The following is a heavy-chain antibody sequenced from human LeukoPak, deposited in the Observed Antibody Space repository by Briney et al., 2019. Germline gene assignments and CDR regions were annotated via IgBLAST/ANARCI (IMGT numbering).Heavy chain of an antibody. D-gene: IGHD6-6*01. CDR1: GGTFSSYA. J-gene: IGHJ4*02. V-gene: IGHV1-69*04. CDR3: ARMSIAARLYFDY. CDR2: IIPILGIA. Sequence: GASVKVSCKASGGTFSSYAISWVRQAPGQGLEWMGRIIPILGIANYAQKFQGRVTITADKSTSTAYMELSSLRSEDTAVYYCARMSIAARLYFDYWGQGTLVTVSS.